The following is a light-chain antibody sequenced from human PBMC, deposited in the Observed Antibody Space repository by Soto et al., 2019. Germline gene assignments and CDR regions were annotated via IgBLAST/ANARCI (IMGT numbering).Light chain of an antibody. CDR1: RGYSNYK. V-gene: IGLV9-49*01. CDR2: VGTGGIVG. J-gene: IGLJ2*01. CDR3: GADHGSGSNFVREV. Sequence: QAVVTQPPSASASLGASVTLTCTLSRGYSNYKVDWYQQRPGKGPRFVMRVGTGGIVGSKGDGIPDRFSVLGSGLNRYLTIKNIQEEDESDYHCGADHGSGSNFVREVFGGGTKVTVL.